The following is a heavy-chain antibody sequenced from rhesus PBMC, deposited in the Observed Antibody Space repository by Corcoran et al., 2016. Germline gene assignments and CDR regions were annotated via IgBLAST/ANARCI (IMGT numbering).Heavy chain of an antibody. CDR1: GGSLSGYY. V-gene: IGHV4-160*01. Sequence: QVQLQESGPGLVKPSETLSLTCAVSGGSLSGYYWSWIRQPPGKGLEWIGRIYGSGGITDYNPSLKRRVTISTDTSKNQFALKLSSGTAADTAVYYCARHNYAKMYGLDSWGQGVVVTVSS. J-gene: IGHJ6*01. CDR3: ARHNYAKMYGLDS. CDR2: IYGSGGIT. D-gene: IGHD4-11*01.